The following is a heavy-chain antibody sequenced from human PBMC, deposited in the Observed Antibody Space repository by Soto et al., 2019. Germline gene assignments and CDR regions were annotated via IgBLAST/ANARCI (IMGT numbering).Heavy chain of an antibody. D-gene: IGHD6-13*01. V-gene: IGHV3-23*01. CDR1: GFTFSSYA. CDR2: ISGSGDST. Sequence: EVQLLESGGGLVQPGGSLRLSCAASGFTFSSYAMSWVRQAPGKGLEWVSVISGSGDSTYYADSVRGRFTISRDNSKNALYLQMNSLRAEDTAVYYFAQDLDGAAAGPTKFYGMDVWGQGTTVTVSS. CDR3: AQDLDGAAAGPTKFYGMDV. J-gene: IGHJ6*02.